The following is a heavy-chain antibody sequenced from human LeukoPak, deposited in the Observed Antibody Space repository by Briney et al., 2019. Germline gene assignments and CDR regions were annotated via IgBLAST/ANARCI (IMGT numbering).Heavy chain of an antibody. D-gene: IGHD3-10*01. J-gene: IGHJ6*03. V-gene: IGHV1-18*01. Sequence: ASVKVSCKASGYTFTSYGISWVRQAPGQGLEWMGWISAYNGNTNYAQKLQGRVTMTTDTSTSTAYMELRSLRSDDTAVYYCARSMVRGVMLLNYYYYYMEVWGKGTTVTVSS. CDR1: GYTFTSYG. CDR3: ARSMVRGVMLLNYYYYYMEV. CDR2: ISAYNGNT.